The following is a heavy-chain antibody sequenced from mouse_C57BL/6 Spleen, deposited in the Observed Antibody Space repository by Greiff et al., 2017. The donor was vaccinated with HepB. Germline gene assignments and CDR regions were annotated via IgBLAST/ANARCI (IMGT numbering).Heavy chain of an antibody. CDR1: GFTFSDYY. CDR2: INYDGSST. V-gene: IGHV5-16*01. J-gene: IGHJ1*03. CDR3: AREITTVVATNYWYFDV. D-gene: IGHD1-1*01. Sequence: EVQLVESEGGLVQPGSSMKLSCTASGFTFSDYYMAWVRQVPEKGLEWVANINYDGSSTYYLDSLKSRFIISRDNAKNILYLQMSSLKSEDTATYYCAREITTVVATNYWYFDVWGTGTTVTVSS.